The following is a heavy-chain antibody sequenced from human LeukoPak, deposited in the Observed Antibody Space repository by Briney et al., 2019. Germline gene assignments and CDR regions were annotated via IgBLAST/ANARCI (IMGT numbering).Heavy chain of an antibody. CDR1: GFTYGDYA. CDR3: TRGDPGYYYYYGMDV. CDR2: IRGKAYGGTT. D-gene: IGHD5-24*01. V-gene: IGHV3-49*03. Sequence: GGSLRLSCTASGFTYGDYAMSWFRQAPAKGLEWVGFIRGKAYGGTTEYAASVKGRFTISRDDSKSIAYLQMNSLKTEDTAVYYCTRGDPGYYYYYGMDVWGQGTTVTVSS. J-gene: IGHJ6*02.